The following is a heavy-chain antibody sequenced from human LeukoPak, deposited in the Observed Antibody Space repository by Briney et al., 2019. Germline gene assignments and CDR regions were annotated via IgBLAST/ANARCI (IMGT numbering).Heavy chain of an antibody. V-gene: IGHV3-30*04. CDR2: ISYDGSNK. Sequence: PGRSLRLSCAASGFTFSSYAMHWVRQAPGKGLEWVAVISYDGSNKYYADSVKGRFTISRDNSKNTLYLQMNSLRAEDTAVYYCARDVGVVGPNSYYYYGMDVWGQGTTVTVSS. CDR1: GFTFSSYA. J-gene: IGHJ6*02. D-gene: IGHD1-26*01. CDR3: ARDVGVVGPNSYYYYGMDV.